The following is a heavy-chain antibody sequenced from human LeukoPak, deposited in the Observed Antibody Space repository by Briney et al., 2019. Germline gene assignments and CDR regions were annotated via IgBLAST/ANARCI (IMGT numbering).Heavy chain of an antibody. J-gene: IGHJ5*02. D-gene: IGHD6-13*01. Sequence: GGSLRLSCAASGFTFSSYGMHWVRQAPGKGLEWVAVIWYDGSNKYYADSVKGRFTISRDNSENTLYLQMNSLRAEDTAVYYCAREGYSSSHNWFDPWGQGTLVTVSS. CDR1: GFTFSSYG. CDR3: AREGYSSSHNWFDP. CDR2: IWYDGSNK. V-gene: IGHV3-33*01.